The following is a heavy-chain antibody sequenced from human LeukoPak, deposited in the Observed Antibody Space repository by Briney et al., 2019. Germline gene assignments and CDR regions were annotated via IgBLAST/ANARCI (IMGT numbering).Heavy chain of an antibody. Sequence: SVKVSCKASGGTFSSHAISWVRRAPGQGLEWMGGIIPIFGTANYAQKFQGRVTITADESTSTAYMELSSLRSEDTAVYYCARDSDIVVVPAANWFNPWGQGTLVTVSS. CDR3: ARDSDIVVVPAANWFNP. CDR1: GGTFSSHA. D-gene: IGHD2-2*01. CDR2: IIPIFGTA. V-gene: IGHV1-69*01. J-gene: IGHJ5*02.